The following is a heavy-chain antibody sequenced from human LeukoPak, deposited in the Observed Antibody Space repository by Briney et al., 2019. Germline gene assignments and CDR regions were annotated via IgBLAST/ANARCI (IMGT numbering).Heavy chain of an antibody. CDR2: ISSSSSYI. CDR3: ARGVGGHADY. V-gene: IGHV3-21*04. D-gene: IGHD1-26*01. Sequence: GGSLRLSCVDSGFTFSTYSMNWVRQAPGKGLEWVSSISSSSSYIYYGDSVKGRFTISRDNAKNSLYLQMNSLRAEDTAVYYCARGVGGHADYWGQGTLVTVSS. CDR1: GFTFSTYS. J-gene: IGHJ4*02.